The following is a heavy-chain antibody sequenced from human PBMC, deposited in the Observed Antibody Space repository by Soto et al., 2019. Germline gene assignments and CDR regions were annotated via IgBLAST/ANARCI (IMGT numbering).Heavy chain of an antibody. CDR1: GFTFSDHY. CDR2: SRDKTNSYTT. V-gene: IGHV3-72*01. J-gene: IGHJ4*02. Sequence: EVQLVESGGGLVQPGGSLRLSCAASGFTFSDHYMDWVRQAPGKGLEWVGRSRDKTNSYTTEYAPSVKGRFTISRDDSKNSVDLQMDSLKAEDTALYYCSRASHYYPDFWGQGTLVTVSS. D-gene: IGHD2-21*02. CDR3: SRASHYYPDF.